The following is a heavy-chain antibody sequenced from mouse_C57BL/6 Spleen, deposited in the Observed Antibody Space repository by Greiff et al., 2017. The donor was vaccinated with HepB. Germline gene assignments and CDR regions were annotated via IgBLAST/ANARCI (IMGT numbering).Heavy chain of an antibody. V-gene: IGHV5-4*01. CDR1: GFTFSSYA. Sequence: DVMLVESGGGLVKPGGSLKLSCAASGFTFSSYAMSWVRQTPEKRLEWVATISDGGSYTYYPDNVKGRFTISRDNAKNNLYLQMSHLKSEDTAMYYCAREDSNYYYAMDYWGQGTSVTVSS. CDR2: ISDGGSYT. D-gene: IGHD2-5*01. CDR3: AREDSNYYYAMDY. J-gene: IGHJ4*01.